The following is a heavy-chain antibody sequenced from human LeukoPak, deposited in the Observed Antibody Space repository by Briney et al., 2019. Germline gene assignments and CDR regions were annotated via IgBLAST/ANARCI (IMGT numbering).Heavy chain of an antibody. J-gene: IGHJ3*02. V-gene: IGHV1-46*01. CDR2: INPSGGST. CDR1: GYTFTSYY. Sequence: GASVKVSCTASGYTFTSYYMHWVRQAPGQGLEWMGIINPSGGSTSYAQKFQGRVTMTRDTSTGTVYMELSSLRSEDTAVYYCARDYAGPYGDYTDDAFDIWGQGTMVTVSS. CDR3: ARDYAGPYGDYTDDAFDI. D-gene: IGHD4-17*01.